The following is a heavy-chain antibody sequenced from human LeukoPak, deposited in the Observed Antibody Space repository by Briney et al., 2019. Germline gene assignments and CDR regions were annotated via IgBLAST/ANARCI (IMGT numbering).Heavy chain of an antibody. CDR1: GYSISSGYY. V-gene: IGHV4-38-2*02. Sequence: SETLSLTCTVSGYSISSGYYWGWIRQPPGKGLEWIGSIYHSGSTYYNPSLKSRVTISVDTSKNQFSLKLGSVTAADTAVYYCARDLWLAAAGYYNWFDPWGQGTLVTVSS. CDR3: ARDLWLAAAGYYNWFDP. D-gene: IGHD6-13*01. CDR2: IYHSGST. J-gene: IGHJ5*02.